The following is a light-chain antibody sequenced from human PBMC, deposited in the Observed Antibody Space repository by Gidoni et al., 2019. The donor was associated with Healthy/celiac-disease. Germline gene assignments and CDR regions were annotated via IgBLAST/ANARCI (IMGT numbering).Light chain of an antibody. Sequence: AIQITQSPSSLSASVGDRVTITCRSSQGIRNDLGWYQQKPGKAPKLLIYAASSLQSGVPSRFSGSGSGTDFNLTISSLQPEDFATYYCIQDYNYTYTFGQGTKLEIK. CDR2: AAS. V-gene: IGKV1-6*01. J-gene: IGKJ2*01. CDR1: QGIRND. CDR3: IQDYNYTYT.